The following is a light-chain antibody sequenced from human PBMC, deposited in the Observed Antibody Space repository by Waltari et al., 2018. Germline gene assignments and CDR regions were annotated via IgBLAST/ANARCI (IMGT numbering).Light chain of an antibody. Sequence: QSVLTQPPSASGTPGQRVTISCSGSSSNIGSNTVNWYQHLPGTAPKLLIYSNNQRPSGVPSRFSGSKSGTSASLAISWLQSEDEADYYCAAWDDSLNGHVFGGVAKLTVL. V-gene: IGLV1-44*01. CDR2: SNN. CDR1: SSNIGSNT. J-gene: IGLJ2*01. CDR3: AAWDDSLNGHV.